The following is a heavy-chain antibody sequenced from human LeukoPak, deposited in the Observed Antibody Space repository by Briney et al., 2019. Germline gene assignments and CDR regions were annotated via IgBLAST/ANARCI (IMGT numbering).Heavy chain of an antibody. J-gene: IGHJ4*02. CDR1: GGSISSGGYS. Sequence: SETLSLTCAVSGGSISSGGYSWSWIRQPPGQGLEWIGYIYHSGSTYYNPSLKSRVTISVDRSKNQFSLKLSSVTAADTAVYYCARGPFGDYFDYWGQGTLVTVSS. CDR2: IYHSGST. V-gene: IGHV4-30-2*01. D-gene: IGHD3-10*01. CDR3: ARGPFGDYFDY.